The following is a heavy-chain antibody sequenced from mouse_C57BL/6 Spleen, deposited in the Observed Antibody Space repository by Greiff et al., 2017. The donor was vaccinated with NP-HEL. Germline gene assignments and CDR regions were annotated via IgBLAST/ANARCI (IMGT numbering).Heavy chain of an antibody. J-gene: IGHJ2*01. CDR2: IYPGSGST. CDR1: GYTFTSYW. D-gene: IGHD2-1*01. CDR3: ARSHAIYYGNWDY. V-gene: IGHV1-55*01. Sequence: VQLQQPGAELVKPGASVKMSCKASGYTFTSYWITWVKQRPGQGLEWIGDIYPGSGSTNYNEKFKSKATLTVDTSSSTAYMQLSSLTSEDSAVYYCARSHAIYYGNWDYWGQGTTLTVSS.